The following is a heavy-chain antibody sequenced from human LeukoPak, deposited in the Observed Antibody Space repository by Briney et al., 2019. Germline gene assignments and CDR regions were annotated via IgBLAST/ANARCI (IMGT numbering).Heavy chain of an antibody. J-gene: IGHJ5*02. CDR3: ARDADQNYYGSGSLYNWFDP. Sequence: SVKVSCKASGGTFSSYAISWVRQAPGQGLEWMGRIIPILGIANYAQKFQGRVTITADKSTSTAYMELSSLRSEDTAVYYCARDADQNYYGSGSLYNWFDPWGQGTLVTVSS. V-gene: IGHV1-69*04. CDR1: GGTFSSYA. CDR2: IIPILGIA. D-gene: IGHD3-10*01.